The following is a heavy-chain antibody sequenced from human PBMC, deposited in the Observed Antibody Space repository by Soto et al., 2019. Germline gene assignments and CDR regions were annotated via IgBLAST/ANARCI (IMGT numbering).Heavy chain of an antibody. CDR2: ISAYNGNT. Sequence: QVQLVQSGAEVKKPGASVKVSCKASGYTFTSYGISWVRQAPGQGLEWMGWISAYNGNTNYAQKLQGRVTMTTDPSTTTAYMELRSLRSDDTVVYYCARDLVFTHPIHYYYGMDVWGQGTTVTVSS. CDR1: GYTFTSYG. J-gene: IGHJ6*02. CDR3: ARDLVFTHPIHYYYGMDV. V-gene: IGHV1-18*01. D-gene: IGHD3-22*01.